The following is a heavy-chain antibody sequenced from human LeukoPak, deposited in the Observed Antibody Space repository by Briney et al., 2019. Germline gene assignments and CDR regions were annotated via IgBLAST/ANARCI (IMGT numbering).Heavy chain of an antibody. CDR3: ASSYGSGSYYKDGDY. J-gene: IGHJ4*02. V-gene: IGHV5-10-1*01. CDR2: IDPSDSYT. CDR1: GNSFTSYW. D-gene: IGHD3-10*01. Sequence: GESLRISCKGSGNSFTSYWISWVRQMPGKGLEWMGRIDPSDSYTNYSPSFQGHVTISADKSISTAYLQWSSLKASDTAMYYCASSYGSGSYYKDGDYWGQGTLVTVSS.